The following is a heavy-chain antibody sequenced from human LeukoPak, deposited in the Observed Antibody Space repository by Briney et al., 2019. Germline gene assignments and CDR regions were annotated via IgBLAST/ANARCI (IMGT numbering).Heavy chain of an antibody. V-gene: IGHV4-4*07. J-gene: IGHJ4*02. CDR2: IQASGST. CDR1: GDSIRSYY. CDR3: ARDLGSGWFDY. Sequence: PSETLSLTCSVSGDSIRSYYWSWIRQPAGKGLEWIGRIQASGSTNYNPSLRSRVSVSMDTSKNQFSLRLNSVTAADTAVYYCARDLGSGWFDYWGQGTLVTVSS. D-gene: IGHD6-19*01.